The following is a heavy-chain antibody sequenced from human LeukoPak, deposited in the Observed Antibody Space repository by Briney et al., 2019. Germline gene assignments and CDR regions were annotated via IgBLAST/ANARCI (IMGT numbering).Heavy chain of an antibody. V-gene: IGHV3-23*01. D-gene: IGHD3-10*01. CDR1: GFIFKNFA. CDR3: TKDDVAMVRGVIIN. J-gene: IGHJ4*02. CDR2: ISDSGDTT. Sequence: PGGSLRLSCAASGFIFKNFAMSWVRQAPGKGLEFVSSISDSGDTTHYADSVRGRFTISRDNSRNTIYMEMNGLKVEDTATYYCTKDDVAMVRGVIINWGQGTLVTVSS.